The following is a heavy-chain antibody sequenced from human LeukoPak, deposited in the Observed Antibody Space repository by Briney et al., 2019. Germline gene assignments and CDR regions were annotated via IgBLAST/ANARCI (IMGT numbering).Heavy chain of an antibody. D-gene: IGHD6-13*01. Sequence: ASVKVSCKASGYTFTGYYMHWVRQAPGQGLEWMGRINPNSGGTNYAQKFQGRVTMTRDTSISTAYMELSRLRSDDAAVYYCARYQIAAADNNYYYYYMDVWGKGTTVTVSS. V-gene: IGHV1-2*06. CDR3: ARYQIAAADNNYYYYYMDV. CDR2: INPNSGGT. J-gene: IGHJ6*03. CDR1: GYTFTGYY.